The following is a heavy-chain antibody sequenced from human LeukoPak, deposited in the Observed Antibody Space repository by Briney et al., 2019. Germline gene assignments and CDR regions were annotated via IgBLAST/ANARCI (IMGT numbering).Heavy chain of an antibody. CDR2: ISAYNGNT. Sequence: ASLKVSCKASGYTFTSYGISWVRQAPGQGLEWMGWISAYNGNTNYAQKLQGRVTMTTDTSTSTAYMELRSLRSDDTAVYCCARDATVTTFRSFDYWGQGTLVTVSS. V-gene: IGHV1-18*01. CDR3: ARDATVTTFRSFDY. D-gene: IGHD4-17*01. J-gene: IGHJ4*02. CDR1: GYTFTSYG.